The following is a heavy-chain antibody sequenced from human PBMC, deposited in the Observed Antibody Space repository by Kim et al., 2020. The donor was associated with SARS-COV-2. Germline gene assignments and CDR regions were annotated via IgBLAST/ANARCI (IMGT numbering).Heavy chain of an antibody. CDR2: IWYDGSNK. Sequence: GGSLRLSCAASGFTFSSYAMHWVRQAPGKGLEWVAVIWYDGSNKYYADSVKGRFTISRDNSKNTLYLQMNSLRAEDTAVYYCAKGSGYSYGYGGYWGQGTLVTVSS. CDR1: GFTFSSYA. D-gene: IGHD5-18*01. V-gene: IGHV3-33*06. CDR3: AKGSGYSYGYGGY. J-gene: IGHJ4*02.